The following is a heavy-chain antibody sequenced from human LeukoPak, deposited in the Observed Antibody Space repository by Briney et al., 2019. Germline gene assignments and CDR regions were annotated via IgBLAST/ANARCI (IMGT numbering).Heavy chain of an antibody. CDR2: IFDIGSI. D-gene: IGHD5-12*01. Sequence: PSETLSLTCTVSGGSISDDSWTWIRQPPGKGLDWIGSIFDIGSITYNPSLRSRLTISVETSKNQISLKLSSVAAADTAVYFCARAASGDRYSGYARDRYYFDRWGQGTLVTVSS. CDR3: ARAASGDRYSGYARDRYYFDR. J-gene: IGHJ4*02. V-gene: IGHV4-59*01. CDR1: GGSISDDS.